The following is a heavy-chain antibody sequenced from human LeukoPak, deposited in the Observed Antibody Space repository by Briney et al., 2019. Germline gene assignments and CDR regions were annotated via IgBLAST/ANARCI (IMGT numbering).Heavy chain of an antibody. CDR1: GFTFSNYA. V-gene: IGHV3-30*09. J-gene: IGHJ5*02. CDR3: AREEWELLS. D-gene: IGHD1-26*01. CDR2: ISYDGSNK. Sequence: GGSLRLSCAASGFTFSNYAMHWVRQAPGKGLEWVAVISYDGSNKYYADSVKGRFAISRDNSKNTLYLQMNSLRAEDTAVYYCAREEWELLSWGQGTLVTVSS.